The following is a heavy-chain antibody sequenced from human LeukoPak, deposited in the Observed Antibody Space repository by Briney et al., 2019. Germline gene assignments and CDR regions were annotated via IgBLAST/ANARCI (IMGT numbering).Heavy chain of an antibody. CDR2: IVVGSGNT. Sequence: SVKVSCKAYGFTFTSSAVQWVRQARGQRLEWIGWIVVGSGNTNYAQKFQERVTITRDMSTSTAYMELRSLRSDDTAVYYCARDYLTLSYGMDVWGQGPRSPSP. CDR1: GFTFTSSA. V-gene: IGHV1-58*01. CDR3: ARDYLTLSYGMDV. D-gene: IGHD2/OR15-2a*01. J-gene: IGHJ6*02.